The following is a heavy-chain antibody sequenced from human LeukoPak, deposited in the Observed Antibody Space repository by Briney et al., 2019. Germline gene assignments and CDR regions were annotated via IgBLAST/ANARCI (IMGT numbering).Heavy chain of an antibody. CDR1: GGPIRGTSYY. CDR3: ARPLTGYSNTFVY. CDR2: VSYSGSP. D-gene: IGHD4-11*01. Sequence: SETLSLTXIVSGGPIRGTSYYWGWIRQSPGKGLEWIGSVSYSGSPYYNPSLKSRVAISIDTSKNLFSLELTSVTAADTAVYYCARPLTGYSNTFVYWGQGTMVTVSS. V-gene: IGHV4-39*01. J-gene: IGHJ4*02.